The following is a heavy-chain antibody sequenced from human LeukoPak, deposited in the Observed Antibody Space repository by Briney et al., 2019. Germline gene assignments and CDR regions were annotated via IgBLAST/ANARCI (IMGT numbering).Heavy chain of an antibody. CDR3: ARHGYYGSGSYYSFDY. CDR1: GYSFTGYW. D-gene: IGHD3-10*01. J-gene: IGHJ4*02. Sequence: GESLRISCKGSGYSFTGYWITWVRQMSGKGLEWMGRIDPSDSYTNYSPSFQGHVTISADKSVSTAYLQWSSLKASDTAMSYCARHGYYGSGSYYSFDYWGQGTLVTVSS. V-gene: IGHV5-10-1*01. CDR2: IDPSDSYT.